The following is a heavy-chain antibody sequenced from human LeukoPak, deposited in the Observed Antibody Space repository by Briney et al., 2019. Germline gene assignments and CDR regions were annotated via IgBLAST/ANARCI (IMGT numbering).Heavy chain of an antibody. CDR3: ITDPAGVTTVTSPNYYFDY. CDR2: IRTKTYGGTT. Sequence: GGSLRLSCAASGFTFSSYGMHWVRQAPGKGLEWVGRIRTKTYGGTTDYAAPVKGRFTVSRDDSRDTLYLQMNSLKTEDTTVYYCITDPAGVTTVTSPNYYFDYWGQGTLVTVSS. D-gene: IGHD4-17*01. CDR1: GFTFSSYG. V-gene: IGHV3-15*01. J-gene: IGHJ4*02.